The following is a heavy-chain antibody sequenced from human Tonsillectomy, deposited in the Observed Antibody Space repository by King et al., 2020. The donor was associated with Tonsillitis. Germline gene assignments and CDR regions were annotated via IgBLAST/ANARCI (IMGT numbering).Heavy chain of an antibody. D-gene: IGHD6-19*01. CDR3: ARDFSSGAWFDY. J-gene: IGHJ4*02. Sequence: VQLVESGGGLVKPGGSLRLSCAASGFTFSSYSMNWVRQAPGKGLEWVSSISSSSSYIYYADSVKGRFTISRDNAKNSLFLQMNSLRAEDTAVYYCARDFSSGAWFDYWGQGTLVTVSS. CDR2: ISSSSSYI. CDR1: GFTFSSYS. V-gene: IGHV3-21*01.